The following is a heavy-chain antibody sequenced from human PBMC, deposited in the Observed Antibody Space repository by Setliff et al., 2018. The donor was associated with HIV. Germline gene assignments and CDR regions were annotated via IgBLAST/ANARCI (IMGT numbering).Heavy chain of an antibody. J-gene: IGHJ4*02. D-gene: IGHD3-10*01. Sequence: GGSLRLSCAASGFTFTNAWMSWVRQAPGKGLEWVGRIKSKTDGETEDYAAPVKGRFTISRDDSRSTLYQQMNSLITEDTALYYCTTAVAQNWYGSGNENYWGQGTLVTVSS. CDR3: TTAVAQNWYGSGNENY. V-gene: IGHV3-15*01. CDR2: IKSKTDGETE. CDR1: GFTFTNAW.